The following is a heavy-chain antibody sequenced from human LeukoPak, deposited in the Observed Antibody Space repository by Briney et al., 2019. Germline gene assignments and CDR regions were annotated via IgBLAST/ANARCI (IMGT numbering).Heavy chain of an antibody. J-gene: IGHJ5*02. D-gene: IGHD2-2*02. Sequence: RGASVKVSCKASGGTFSSYDINWVRQATGQGLEWMGWMNPNSGNTGYAQKFQGRVTMTRNTSISTAYMELSSLRSEDTAVYYCARVVVPAAIAPWGQGTLVTVSS. CDR3: ARVVVPAAIAP. CDR2: MNPNSGNT. V-gene: IGHV1-8*02. CDR1: GGTFSSYD.